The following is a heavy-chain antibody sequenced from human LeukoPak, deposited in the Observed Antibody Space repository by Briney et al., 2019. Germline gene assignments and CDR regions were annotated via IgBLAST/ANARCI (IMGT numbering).Heavy chain of an antibody. CDR1: GYTFTSYG. V-gene: IGHV1-18*01. CDR3: ARIPLGYCSGGSCYKYWYFDL. Sequence: ASVKVSCKASGYTFTSYGISWVRQAPGQGLEWMGWISAYNGNTNYAQKLQGRVTMTTDTSTSTAYMELRSLRSDDTAVYYCARIPLGYCSGGSCYKYWYFDLWGRGTLVTVSS. CDR2: ISAYNGNT. D-gene: IGHD2-15*01. J-gene: IGHJ2*01.